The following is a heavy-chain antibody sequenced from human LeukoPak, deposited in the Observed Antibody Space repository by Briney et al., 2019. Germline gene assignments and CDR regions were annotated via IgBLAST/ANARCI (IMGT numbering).Heavy chain of an antibody. CDR2: INNSGSLI. D-gene: IGHD3-16*01. V-gene: IGHV3-11*01. J-gene: IGHJ4*02. CDR3: AGGGQRAGPFDY. Sequence: PGGSLRLSCAASGFTFSDYYMSWVRPAPGKGLAWLSYINNSGSLIYYKASVKGRFTLSRENAKNSLYLQINSLKAENPAFYFSAGGGQRAGPFDYWGEGRLVTVSS. CDR1: GFTFSDYY.